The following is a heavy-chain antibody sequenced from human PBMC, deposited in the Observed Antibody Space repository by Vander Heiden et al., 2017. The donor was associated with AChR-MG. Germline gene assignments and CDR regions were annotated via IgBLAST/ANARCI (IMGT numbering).Heavy chain of an antibody. CDR3: ARDRYYYDSSGVYGMDV. CDR1: GGTFSSYA. Sequence: QVQLVQSGAEVKKPGSSVKVSCKASGGTFSSYAISWVRQAPGQGLEWMGGIIPIFGTANYAQKFQGRVTITADESTSTAYMELSSLRSEDTAVYYCARDRYYYDSSGVYGMDVWGQGTTVTVSS. CDR2: IIPIFGTA. V-gene: IGHV1-69*01. J-gene: IGHJ6*02. D-gene: IGHD3-22*01.